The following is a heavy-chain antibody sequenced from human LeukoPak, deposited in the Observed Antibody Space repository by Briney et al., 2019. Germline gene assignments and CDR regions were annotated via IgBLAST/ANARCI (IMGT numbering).Heavy chain of an antibody. D-gene: IGHD2-2*02. CDR1: GYTFTAYY. Sequence: ASVKVSCKASGYTFTAYYIHWVRQAPGQGLEWMGVISPGGGSTTYAQKFQGRVTMTRDTSTNTVYMELSSLRSEDTAVYYCANAAYCSSTSCYTILYDYWGQGTLVTVSS. CDR3: ANAAYCSSTSCYTILYDY. J-gene: IGHJ4*02. CDR2: ISPGGGST. V-gene: IGHV1-46*01.